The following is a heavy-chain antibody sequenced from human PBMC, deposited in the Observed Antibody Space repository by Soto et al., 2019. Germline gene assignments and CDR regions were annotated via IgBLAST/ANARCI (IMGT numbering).Heavy chain of an antibody. Sequence: GGSLRLSCAASGFTFSSYAMHWVRQAPGKGLEWVAVISYDGSNKYYADSVKGRFTISRDNSKNTLYLQMNSLRAEDTAVYYCARDNSGSYFDYWGQGTLVTVSS. CDR2: ISYDGSNK. D-gene: IGHD1-26*01. J-gene: IGHJ4*02. V-gene: IGHV3-30*04. CDR3: ARDNSGSYFDY. CDR1: GFTFSSYA.